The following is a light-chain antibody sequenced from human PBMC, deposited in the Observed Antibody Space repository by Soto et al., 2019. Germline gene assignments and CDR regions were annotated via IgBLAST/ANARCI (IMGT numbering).Light chain of an antibody. V-gene: IGKV1-5*03. Sequence: DIQMTQSPSTLSGSVGDRVTITCRASQTISSWLAWYKQKTGKAPKLLIYKASTLKSGVPSRFSGSGSGKEFTHTIRSLQPDGFAPYYGQHYNSYSEAFGQGTKVEL. CDR3: QHYNSYSEA. J-gene: IGKJ1*01. CDR2: KAS. CDR1: QTISSW.